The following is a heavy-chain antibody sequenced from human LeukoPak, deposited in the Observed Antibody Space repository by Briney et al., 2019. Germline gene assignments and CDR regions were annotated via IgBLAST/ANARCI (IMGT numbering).Heavy chain of an antibody. D-gene: IGHD2-15*01. CDR2: ISNNGGYT. CDR1: GFTFSSSA. V-gene: IGHV3-23*01. J-gene: IGHJ4*02. Sequence: GGSLRLSCAASGFTFSSSAMSWVRQAPGKGLEWVSAISNNGGYTYYADSVQGRFTISRDNSKSTLCLQMNSLRAEDTAVYYCAKHLGYCSDVTCYSPNWGQGPLVTVP. CDR3: AKHLGYCSDVTCYSPN.